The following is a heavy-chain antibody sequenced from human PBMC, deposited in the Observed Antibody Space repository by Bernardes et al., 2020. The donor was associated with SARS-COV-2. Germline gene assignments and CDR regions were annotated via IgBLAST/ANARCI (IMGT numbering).Heavy chain of an antibody. CDR2: INPDGSST. Sequence: GGSLRLSCAASGFTFSSSWFHWVRQAPGKGLVWVSRINPDGSSTNYADSVKGRFTIYRDNAKNTLFLQMSSLRAEDTAMYYCARDLGYCTNGVCSPWGQGTLV. D-gene: IGHD2-8*01. V-gene: IGHV3-74*01. CDR3: ARDLGYCTNGVCSP. J-gene: IGHJ5*02. CDR1: GFTFSSSW.